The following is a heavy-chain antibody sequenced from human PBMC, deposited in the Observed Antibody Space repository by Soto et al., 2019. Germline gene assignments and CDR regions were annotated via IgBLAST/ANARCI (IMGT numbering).Heavy chain of an antibody. CDR3: ASHLTMTGTRGFDH. CDR2: TRNSGGA. Sequence: QVQLQESGPGLVKPSGTLSLTCAVSSGSIFSSNWWSWVRQPPGKGLEWIGETRNSGGANYNPSLKSRVTISVDKSTNQFFLNLNSVTAADTAVHYCASHLTMTGTRGFDHWGLGTLVTVSS. CDR1: SGSIFSSNW. V-gene: IGHV4-4*02. D-gene: IGHD3-9*01. J-gene: IGHJ4*02.